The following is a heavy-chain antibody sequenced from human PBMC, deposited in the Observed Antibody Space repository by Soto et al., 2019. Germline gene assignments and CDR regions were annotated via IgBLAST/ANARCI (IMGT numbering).Heavy chain of an antibody. D-gene: IGHD5-18*01. CDR3: ASSDTAMVSVGMDV. CDR1: GGSISDYL. CDR2: ISYSGST. J-gene: IGHJ6*02. Sequence: SETLSLTCTVSGGSISDYLSSWIRQPPGKGLEWIGYISYSGSTNYNPSLKSRVTISEDTAKNQFSLKLSSVTAADTAVYYCASSDTAMVSVGMDVWGQGTKVTVSS. V-gene: IGHV4-59*01.